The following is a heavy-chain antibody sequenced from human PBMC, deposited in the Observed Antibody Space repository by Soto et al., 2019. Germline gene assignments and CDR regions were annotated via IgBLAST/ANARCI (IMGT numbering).Heavy chain of an antibody. CDR1: GGSISNSSCC. J-gene: IGHJ6*03. CDR2: IYYSGST. D-gene: IGHD6-6*01. V-gene: IGHV4-39*01. Sequence: ASETLSLTCSVSGGSISNSSCCWGWIRQPPGKGLEWIGSIYYSGSTYYNPSLKSRVTISVDTSKNQFSLKLSSVTAADTAVYYCARLRRYSSSSPYYYYYYMDVWGKGTTVTVSS. CDR3: ARLRRYSSSSPYYYYYYMDV.